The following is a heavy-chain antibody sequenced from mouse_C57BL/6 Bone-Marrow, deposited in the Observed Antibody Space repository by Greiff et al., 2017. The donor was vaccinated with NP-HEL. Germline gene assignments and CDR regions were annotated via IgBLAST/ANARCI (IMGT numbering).Heavy chain of an antibody. Sequence: QVQLKESGAELVRPGASVKLSCKASGYTFPDYYINWVKQRPGQGLEWIARIYPGSGNTYYNEKFKGKATLTAEKSSSTAYMQLSSLTSEDSAVYFCARWRTGFDYWGRGPTLTVTS. CDR2: IYPGSGNT. CDR1: GYTFPDYY. V-gene: IGHV1-76*01. J-gene: IGHJ2*01. D-gene: IGHD4-1*01. CDR3: ARWRTGFDY.